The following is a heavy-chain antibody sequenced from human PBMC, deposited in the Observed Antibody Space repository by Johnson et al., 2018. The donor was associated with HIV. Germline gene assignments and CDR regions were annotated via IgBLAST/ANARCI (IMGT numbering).Heavy chain of an antibody. CDR1: GFTFSSYA. V-gene: IGHV3-33*08. CDR2: IRYDGSDK. D-gene: IGHD6-19*01. Sequence: QVQLVESGGGVVQPGRSLRLSCAASGFTFSSYAMHWVRQAPGKGLEWVAFIRYDGSDKYYSDSVKGRFTISRDNSKNTLYLQMNSLRAEDTAVYYCARKQWLEIPSDAFDVWGQGTMVTVSS. CDR3: ARKQWLEIPSDAFDV. J-gene: IGHJ3*01.